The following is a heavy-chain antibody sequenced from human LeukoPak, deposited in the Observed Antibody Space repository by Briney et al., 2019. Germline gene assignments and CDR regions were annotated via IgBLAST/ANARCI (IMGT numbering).Heavy chain of an antibody. D-gene: IGHD3-3*01. CDR2: IHYSGGT. CDR3: ARDHDFSDAQWYLAMDV. Sequence: SETLSLTCTVSGDSMSSHYWNWIRQPPGKGPEWVGYIHYSGGTIYNPSLESRVTISVDRSKRQFSLKLGSVTAADTAVYFCARDHDFSDAQWYLAMDVWGQGTTVIVSS. V-gene: IGHV4-59*11. J-gene: IGHJ6*02. CDR1: GDSMSSHY.